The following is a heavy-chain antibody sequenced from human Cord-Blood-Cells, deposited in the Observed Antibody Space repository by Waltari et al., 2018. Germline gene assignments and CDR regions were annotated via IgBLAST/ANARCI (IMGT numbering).Heavy chain of an antibody. CDR3: ATRKVGSFDY. CDR2: IYYSGST. Sequence: QLQLQESGPGLVKPSETLSLTCTVSGGSISSSSYYWGWIRQPPGKGLGWIGSIYYSGSTYYNPSLKSRVTISVDTSKNQFSLKLSSVTAADTAVYYCATRKVGSFDYWGQGTLVTVSS. V-gene: IGHV4-39*01. D-gene: IGHD1-26*01. CDR1: GGSISSSSYY. J-gene: IGHJ4*02.